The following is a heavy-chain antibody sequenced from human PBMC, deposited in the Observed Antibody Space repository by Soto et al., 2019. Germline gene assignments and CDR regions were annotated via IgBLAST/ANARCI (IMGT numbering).Heavy chain of an antibody. Sequence: GGSLRLSCAASGFTFGSDGMHWVRQAPGKGLEWVAVISYDGSNKYYADSVKGRFTISRDNSKNTLYLQMNSLRAEDTAVYYCAKDRAVADYYFDYWGQGTLVTVSS. D-gene: IGHD6-19*01. CDR3: AKDRAVADYYFDY. V-gene: IGHV3-30*18. CDR1: GFTFGSDG. J-gene: IGHJ4*02. CDR2: ISYDGSNK.